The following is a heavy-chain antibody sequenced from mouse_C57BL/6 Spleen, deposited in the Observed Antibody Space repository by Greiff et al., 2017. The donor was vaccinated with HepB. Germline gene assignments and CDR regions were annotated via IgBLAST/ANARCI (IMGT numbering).Heavy chain of an antibody. D-gene: IGHD1-1*01. CDR1: GYTFTSYW. CDR3: ARGSITTVVGGYAMDY. CDR2: IDPSDSYT. V-gene: IGHV1-69*01. Sequence: QVQLKQPGAELVMPGASVKLSCKASGYTFTSYWMHWVKQRPGQGLEWIGEIDPSDSYTNYNQKFKGKSTLTVDKSSSTAYMQLSSLTSEDSAVYYCARGSITTVVGGYAMDYWGQGTSVTVSS. J-gene: IGHJ4*01.